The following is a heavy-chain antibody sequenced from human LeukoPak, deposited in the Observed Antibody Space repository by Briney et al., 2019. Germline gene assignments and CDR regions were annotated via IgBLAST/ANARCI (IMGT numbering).Heavy chain of an antibody. D-gene: IGHD3-16*01. Sequence: ASVKVSCKASGYTFTAYYMHWVRQAPGQGLEWMGWMNPNSGNTGYAQKFQGRVTMTRNTSISTAYMELSSLRSEDTAVYYCARGYDYVPWGQGTMVTVSS. CDR2: MNPNSGNT. V-gene: IGHV1-8*02. CDR3: ARGYDYVP. CDR1: GYTFTAYY. J-gene: IGHJ3*01.